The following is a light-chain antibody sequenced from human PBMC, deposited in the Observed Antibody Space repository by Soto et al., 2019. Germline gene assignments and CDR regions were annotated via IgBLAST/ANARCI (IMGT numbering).Light chain of an antibody. V-gene: IGKV1-6*01. CDR3: LQDYNYPRT. Sequence: AIQMTQSPSSLSASVGYIFTITCRASQGIRNDLGWYQQKPGKAPKLLIYAASSLQSGVPSRSRGSGYGTDLTITISSMQTEDFETYYCLQDYNYPRTFGHGTKVDIK. CDR1: QGIRND. CDR2: AAS. J-gene: IGKJ1*01.